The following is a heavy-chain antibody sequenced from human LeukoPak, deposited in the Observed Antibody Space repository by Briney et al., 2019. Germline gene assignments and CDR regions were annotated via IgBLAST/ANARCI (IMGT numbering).Heavy chain of an antibody. CDR2: IYTSGST. CDR1: GGSFSNYY. J-gene: IGHJ6*02. V-gene: IGHV4-4*07. CDR3: ARQPPQYYGMDV. Sequence: SETLSLTCTVSGGSFSNYYWSWLRQPAGKGLEWIGRIYTSGSTNYNPSVKSRVTMSVDTSNNQFSLKLTSVTAADTAVYYCARQPPQYYGMDVWGQGTTVTVSS. D-gene: IGHD1-14*01.